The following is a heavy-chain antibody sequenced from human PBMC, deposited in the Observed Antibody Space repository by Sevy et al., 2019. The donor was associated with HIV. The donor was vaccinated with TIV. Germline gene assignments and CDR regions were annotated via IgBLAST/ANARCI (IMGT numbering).Heavy chain of an antibody. CDR3: GGGVWSGYYKPPYYYGMDV. J-gene: IGHJ6*02. V-gene: IGHV3-7*01. Sequence: GGSLRLSCAASGFTFSSYWMSWVHQAPGKGLEWVANIKQDGSEKYYVDSVKGRFTISRDNAKNSLYLQMNSLRAEDTAVYYCGGGVWSGYYKPPYYYGMDVWGQGTTVTVSS. CDR2: IKQDGSEK. D-gene: IGHD3-3*01. CDR1: GFTFSSYW.